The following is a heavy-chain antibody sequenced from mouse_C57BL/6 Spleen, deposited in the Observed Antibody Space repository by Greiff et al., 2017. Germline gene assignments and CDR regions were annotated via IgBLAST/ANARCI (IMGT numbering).Heavy chain of an antibody. D-gene: IGHD1-1*01. CDR3: ARIGPITTEYDY. CDR2: IDPSDSYT. Sequence: QVQLQQPGAELVRPGTSVKLSCKASGYTFTSYWMHWVQQRPGQGLEWIGVIDPSDSYTNYNQKFKGKATLTVDTSSSTAYMQLSSLTSEDSAVDYCARIGPITTEYDYWGQGTTLTVAS. CDR1: GYTFTSYW. V-gene: IGHV1-59*01. J-gene: IGHJ2*01.